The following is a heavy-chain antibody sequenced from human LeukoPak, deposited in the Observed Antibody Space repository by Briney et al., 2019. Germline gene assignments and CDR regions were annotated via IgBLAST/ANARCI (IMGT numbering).Heavy chain of an antibody. V-gene: IGHV4-34*01. J-gene: IGHJ6*03. CDR1: GGSFSGYY. CDR2: INHSGST. D-gene: IGHD4/OR15-4a*01. Sequence: PSETLSLTCAVYGGSFSGYYWSWVRQPPGKGLEWIGEINHSGSTNYNPSLKSRVTISADTSKNQFSLKLSSVTAADTAVYYCARARLFGYYYYYMDVWGKGTTVTVSS. CDR3: ARARLFGYYYYYMDV.